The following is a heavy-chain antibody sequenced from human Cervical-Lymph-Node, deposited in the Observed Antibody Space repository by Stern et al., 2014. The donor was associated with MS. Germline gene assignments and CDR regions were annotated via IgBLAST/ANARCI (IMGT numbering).Heavy chain of an antibody. Sequence: VQLMQSGGGLVQPGRSLRLSCAASGFTFDDYAMHLVRQAPGQGLECVSCISCNSGSIGHADSVKGRFTILRDNAQISLYLLMNSLGAEDASLYYCGKETWMYYFDYWGQGTLVTVSS. CDR3: GKETWMYYFDY. V-gene: IGHV3-9*01. CDR2: ISCNSGSI. CDR1: GFTFDDYA. D-gene: IGHD2-2*03. J-gene: IGHJ4*02.